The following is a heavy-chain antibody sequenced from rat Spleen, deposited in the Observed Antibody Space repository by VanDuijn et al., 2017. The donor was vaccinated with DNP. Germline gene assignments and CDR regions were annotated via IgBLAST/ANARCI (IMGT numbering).Heavy chain of an antibody. CDR2: ISYSGGS. CDR3: ARWTMFFDY. J-gene: IGHJ2*01. V-gene: IGHV3-1*01. Sequence: EVQLQESGPGLVKPSQSLSLTCSVTGYSITRNYWGWIRKFPGNKMEWMGYISYSGGSSYNPSLKSRISITRDTSKNQYFLQLNSVSTEDTATYYCARWTMFFDYWGQGVMVTVSS. D-gene: IGHD1-12*01. CDR1: GYSITRNY.